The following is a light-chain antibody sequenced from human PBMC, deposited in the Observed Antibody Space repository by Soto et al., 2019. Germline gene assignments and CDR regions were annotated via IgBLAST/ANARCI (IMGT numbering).Light chain of an antibody. Sequence: EIVMTQSPATLSVSPGERATLSCRASQSVSSNLAWYQQKPGQAPRLLIYGASTRATGMPARFSGSGSGTEFTLTISSLQSEDFAVYYCQQYNNGPLTFGGGTKV. CDR2: GAS. J-gene: IGKJ4*01. CDR1: QSVSSN. V-gene: IGKV3-15*01. CDR3: QQYNNGPLT.